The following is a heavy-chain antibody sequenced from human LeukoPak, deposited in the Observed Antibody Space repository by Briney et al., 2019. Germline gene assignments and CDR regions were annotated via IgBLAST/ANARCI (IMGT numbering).Heavy chain of an antibody. CDR1: GFTFSSYA. CDR3: ARVRLDYFDTSGYRLPGGPTNEYYFDS. V-gene: IGHV3-30-3*01. CDR2: ISYDGSNK. J-gene: IGHJ4*02. Sequence: GGSLRLSCAASGFTFSSYAMHWVRQAPGKGLEWVAVISYDGSNKYYADSVKGRFTISRDNSKNTLYLQMNSLTVEDTAVYYCARVRLDYFDTSGYRLPGGPTNEYYFDSWGQGTLVTVSS. D-gene: IGHD3-22*01.